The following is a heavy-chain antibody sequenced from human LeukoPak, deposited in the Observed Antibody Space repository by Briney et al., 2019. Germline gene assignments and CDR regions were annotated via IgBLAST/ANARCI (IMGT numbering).Heavy chain of an antibody. V-gene: IGHV1-2*02. CDR3: AIGLRYFDWLSPFDY. CDR1: GYTFTGYY. D-gene: IGHD3-9*01. CDR2: INPNSGGT. J-gene: IGHJ4*02. Sequence: GASVKVSCKASGYTFTGYYMHWVRQAPGQGLEWMGWINPNSGGTNYAQKFQGGVTMTRDTSISTAYMELSRLRSDDTAVYYCAIGLRYFDWLSPFDYWGQGTLVTVSS.